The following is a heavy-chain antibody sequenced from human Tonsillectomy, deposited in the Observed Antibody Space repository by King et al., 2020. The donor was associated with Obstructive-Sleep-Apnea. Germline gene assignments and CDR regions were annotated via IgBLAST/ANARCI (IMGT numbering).Heavy chain of an antibody. CDR2: INTKTGSP. CDR3: ARGRTPSLDY. V-gene: IGHV7-4-1*02. CDR1: GYPFTAYA. Sequence: VQLVQSGSELKKPGDSVKVYCKASGYPFTAYAMNWVRQAPGQGLEWMAWINTKTGSPTYAQGFTGRFVFSLDTSVSTAYVQISSLKAEDTAVYYCARGRTPSLDYWGQGTLLTVSS. J-gene: IGHJ4*02.